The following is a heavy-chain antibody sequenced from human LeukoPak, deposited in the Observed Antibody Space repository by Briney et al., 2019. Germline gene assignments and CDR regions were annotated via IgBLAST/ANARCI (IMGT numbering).Heavy chain of an antibody. Sequence: ASVKVSCKASGYTFTSYGISWVRQAPGQGLEWMGWISAYNGNTNYAQKLQGRVTMTTDTSTSTAYMELRSLRSDDTAVYYCARDGLPKTTVTTKHAYYYYYYMDVWGKGTTVTISS. D-gene: IGHD4-17*01. V-gene: IGHV1-18*01. CDR1: GYTFTSYG. CDR3: ARDGLPKTTVTTKHAYYYYYYMDV. CDR2: ISAYNGNT. J-gene: IGHJ6*03.